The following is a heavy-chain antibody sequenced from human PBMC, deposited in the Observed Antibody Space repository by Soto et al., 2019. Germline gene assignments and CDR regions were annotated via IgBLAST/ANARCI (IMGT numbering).Heavy chain of an antibody. CDR3: AHLLPAYDSSPL. J-gene: IGHJ4*02. D-gene: IGHD3-22*01. CDR1: GGTFSSYA. V-gene: IGHV1-69*13. CDR2: IIPIFGTA. Sequence: SVKVSCKASGGTFSSYAISWVRQAPGQGLEWMGGIIPIFGTANYAQKFQGRVTITADESTSTAYMELSSLRSEDTAVYYCAHLLPAYDSSPLWGQGTLVTVSS.